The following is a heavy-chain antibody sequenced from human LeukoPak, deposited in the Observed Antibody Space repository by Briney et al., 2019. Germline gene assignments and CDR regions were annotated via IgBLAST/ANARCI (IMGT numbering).Heavy chain of an antibody. D-gene: IGHD3-10*01. Sequence: ASVKVSCKASGYTFTSYYMHWVRQAPGQGLEWMGIINPSGGSTSYAQKFQGRVTMTRDMSTSTVYMELSSLRSEDTAVYYCAASDPIGNWFDPWGQGTLVTVSS. J-gene: IGHJ5*02. CDR1: GYTFTSYY. V-gene: IGHV1-46*01. CDR2: INPSGGST. CDR3: AASDPIGNWFDP.